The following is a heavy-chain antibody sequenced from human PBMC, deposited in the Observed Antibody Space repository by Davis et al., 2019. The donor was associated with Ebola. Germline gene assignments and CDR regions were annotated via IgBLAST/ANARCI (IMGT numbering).Heavy chain of an antibody. J-gene: IGHJ4*02. V-gene: IGHV3-7*01. CDR2: IKQDGSEK. CDR3: ARGPPEDVVVVVVAADY. Sequence: GESLKISCAASGFTFSSYWMSWVRQAPGKGLEWVANIKQDGSEKYYVDSVKGRITISRDNAKNSLYLQMNSLRAKDTAVYYWARGPPEDVVVVVVAADYWGQGTLVTVSS. CDR1: GFTFSSYW. D-gene: IGHD2-15*01.